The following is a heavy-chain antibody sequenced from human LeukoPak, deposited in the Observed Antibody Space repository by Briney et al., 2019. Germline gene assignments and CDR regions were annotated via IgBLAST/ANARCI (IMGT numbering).Heavy chain of an antibody. D-gene: IGHD2-2*01. Sequence: PSETLSLTCAVYAGSFSDYNWNWLRQPPGRGLEWIGEINHSGGTNYNPSLKSRVTISIDTSKKQFSLTLTSVTAADTAVYYCARGLPGYWGQGTLVTVSS. J-gene: IGHJ4*02. V-gene: IGHV4-34*01. CDR1: AGSFSDYN. CDR2: INHSGGT. CDR3: ARGLPGY.